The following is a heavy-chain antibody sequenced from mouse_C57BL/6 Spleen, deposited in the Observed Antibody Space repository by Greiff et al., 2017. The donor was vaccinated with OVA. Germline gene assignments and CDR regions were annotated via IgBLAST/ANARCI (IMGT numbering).Heavy chain of an antibody. Sequence: QVQLQQPGAELVKPGASVKLSCKASGYTFTSYWMQWVKQRPGQGLEWIGEIDPSDSYTNYNQKFKGKSTLTVDTSSSTAYMQLSSLTSEDSAVYYCASPTTADYWGQGTTLTVSS. V-gene: IGHV1-50*01. CDR2: IDPSDSYT. CDR1: GYTFTSYW. D-gene: IGHD1-2*01. CDR3: ASPTTADY. J-gene: IGHJ2*01.